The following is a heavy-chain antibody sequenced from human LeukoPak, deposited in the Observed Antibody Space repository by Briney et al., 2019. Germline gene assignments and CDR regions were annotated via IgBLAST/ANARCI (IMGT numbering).Heavy chain of an antibody. CDR3: ARQPRDYDSSGYYFDY. J-gene: IGHJ4*02. Sequence: SQTLSLTCAVSGGSISSSSYYWGWIRQPPGKGLEWIGSIYYSGSTYYNPSLKSRVTISVDTSKNQFSLKLSSVTAAGTAVYYCARQPRDYDSSGYYFDYWGQGTLVTVSS. CDR1: GGSISSSSYY. V-gene: IGHV4-39*01. D-gene: IGHD3-22*01. CDR2: IYYSGST.